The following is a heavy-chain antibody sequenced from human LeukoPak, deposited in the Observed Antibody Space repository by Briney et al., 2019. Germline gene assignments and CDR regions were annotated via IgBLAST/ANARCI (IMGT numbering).Heavy chain of an antibody. CDR2: ISGSGGST. CDR3: AKGLFGPDY. J-gene: IGHJ4*02. CDR1: GFTFSSYG. Sequence: GGSLRLSCAASGFTFSSYGMTWVRQAPGKGLEWVSTISGSGGSTYYADSVKGRFTISRDNSKNTLYLQMNSLRAEDTAVYYCAKGLFGPDYWGQGTLVTVSS. D-gene: IGHD3-10*02. V-gene: IGHV3-23*01.